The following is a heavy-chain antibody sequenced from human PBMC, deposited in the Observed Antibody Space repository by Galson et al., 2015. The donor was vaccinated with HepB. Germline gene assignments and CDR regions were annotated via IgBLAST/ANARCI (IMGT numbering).Heavy chain of an antibody. CDR2: IKRDGSEN. V-gene: IGHV3-7*03. CDR1: GFTFSNYW. Sequence: SLRLSCAAPGFTFSNYWMDWVRQAPGKGLEWVANIKRDGSENYYVDSVKGRFTISRDNAKNSLYLQMNSLRAEDTAVYYCARDRGGLIAAAGVFDYRGRGTVVTVSS. J-gene: IGHJ4*02. CDR3: ARDRGGLIAAAGVFDY. D-gene: IGHD6-13*01.